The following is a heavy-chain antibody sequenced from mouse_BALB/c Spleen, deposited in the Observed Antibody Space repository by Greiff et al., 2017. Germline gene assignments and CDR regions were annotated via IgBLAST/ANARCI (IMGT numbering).Heavy chain of an antibody. CDR1: GFTFSSYT. V-gene: IGHV5-12-2*01. CDR3: AREGNGNYEFAY. CDR2: ISNGGGST. Sequence: EVMSVESGGGLVQPGGSLKLSCAASGFTFSSYTMSWVRQTPEKRLEWVAYISNGGGSTYYPDTVKGRFTISRDNAKNTLYLQMSSLKSEDTAMYYCAREGNGNYEFAYWGQGTLVTVSA. D-gene: IGHD2-1*01. J-gene: IGHJ3*01.